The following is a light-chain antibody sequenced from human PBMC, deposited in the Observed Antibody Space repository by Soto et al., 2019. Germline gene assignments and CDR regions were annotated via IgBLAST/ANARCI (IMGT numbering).Light chain of an antibody. CDR3: QQRSNWPPLT. J-gene: IGKJ4*01. CDR2: DAS. Sequence: EIVLTQSPATLSLTTGERATLSCRASQSISSNLAWYQQKRGQAPRLLIYDASNRATGIPARFSGSGSGTDFTLTISSLEPVDFAVYYCQQRSNWPPLTFGGGTKVEIK. CDR1: QSISSN. V-gene: IGKV3-11*01.